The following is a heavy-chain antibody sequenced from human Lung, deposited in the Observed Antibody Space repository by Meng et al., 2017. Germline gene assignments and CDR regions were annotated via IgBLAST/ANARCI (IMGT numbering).Heavy chain of an antibody. Sequence: QVPRQQWGAGLLKPSGTLTRTCVVSGGSFSDYYWSWIRQPPGKGLEWIGEINHSGITNYNPSLESRDTISVDTSQNNLTLKLSSVTAADSAVYYCARGPTTMAHDFDYWGQGTLVTVPS. CDR1: GGSFSDYY. CDR2: INHSGIT. CDR3: ARGPTTMAHDFDY. D-gene: IGHD4-11*01. J-gene: IGHJ4*02. V-gene: IGHV4-34*01.